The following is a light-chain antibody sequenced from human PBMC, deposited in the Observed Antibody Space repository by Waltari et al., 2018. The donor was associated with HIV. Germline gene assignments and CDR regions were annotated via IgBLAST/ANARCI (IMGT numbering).Light chain of an antibody. V-gene: IGKV1-NL1*01. CDR3: QQYYSIPPYT. CDR2: GAS. CDR1: QGISNS. Sequence: DIQMTQSPSSLSASVGDSVTITCRASQGISNSLAWYQQKPGKAPKLLLYGASRLESGVPSRFSGSGSGTHYTLTISSLQPEDFANYYCQQYYSIPPYTFGQGTKLEIK. J-gene: IGKJ2*01.